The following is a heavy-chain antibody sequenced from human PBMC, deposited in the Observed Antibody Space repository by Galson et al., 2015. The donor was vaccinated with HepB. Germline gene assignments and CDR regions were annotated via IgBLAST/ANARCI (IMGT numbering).Heavy chain of an antibody. V-gene: IGHV1-69*13. Sequence: SVKVSCKASGGTFSSYAISWVRQAPGQGLEWMGGIVPIFGTANYAQKFQGRVTITADESTSTAYMELNSLRSEDTAVYYCARDDGDYYDSSANWFDPWGQGTLVTVSS. CDR3: ARDDGDYYDSSANWFDP. CDR1: GGTFSSYA. CDR2: IVPIFGTA. J-gene: IGHJ5*02. D-gene: IGHD3-22*01.